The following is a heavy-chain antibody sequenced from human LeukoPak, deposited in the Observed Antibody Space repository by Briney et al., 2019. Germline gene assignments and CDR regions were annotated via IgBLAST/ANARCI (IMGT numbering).Heavy chain of an antibody. CDR2: INPDGSST. V-gene: IGHV3-74*01. D-gene: IGHD6-19*01. CDR3: TKERGWSFYFDS. J-gene: IGHJ4*02. Sequence: GGSLRLSCEASGFTFSSSWMHWVRQAPGKGLVWVARINPDGSSTNYADSVKGRSTISRDNANNTLFLHISNLRAADAAFYDCTKERGWSFYFDSWGQGTLVTVSS. CDR1: GFTFSSSW.